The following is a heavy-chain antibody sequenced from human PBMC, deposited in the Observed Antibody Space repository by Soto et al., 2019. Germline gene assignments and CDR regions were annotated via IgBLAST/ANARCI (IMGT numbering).Heavy chain of an antibody. CDR2: IYYSGST. J-gene: IGHJ3*02. D-gene: IGHD1-26*01. CDR1: GGSISSYY. CDR3: ASFSGSYGAFDI. Sequence: DTLSRTCTASGGSISSYYWSWIRPPPGKGLEWIGYIYYSGSTNYNPSLKSRVTISVDTSKNQFSLKLSSVTAADTAVYYCASFSGSYGAFDIWGQVTMVTVSS. V-gene: IGHV4-59*01.